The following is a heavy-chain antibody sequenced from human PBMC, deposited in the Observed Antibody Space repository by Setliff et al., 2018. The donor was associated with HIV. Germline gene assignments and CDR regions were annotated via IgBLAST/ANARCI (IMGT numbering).Heavy chain of an antibody. Sequence: AGETLKISCKGSGYSFTSYWIGWVRQMPGKGLEWMGIIYPGDSDTRYSPSFQGQVTISADKSISTAYLQWSSLKASDTAMYYCARLPSSREGVDYYYYYMDVWGKGTTVTVS. CDR2: IYPGDSDT. D-gene: IGHD1-26*01. CDR3: ARLPSSREGVDYYYYYMDV. J-gene: IGHJ6*03. V-gene: IGHV5-51*01. CDR1: GYSFTSYW.